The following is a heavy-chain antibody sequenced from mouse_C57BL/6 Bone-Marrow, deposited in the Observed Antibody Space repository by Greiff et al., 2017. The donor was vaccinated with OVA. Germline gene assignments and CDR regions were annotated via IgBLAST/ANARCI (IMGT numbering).Heavy chain of an antibody. V-gene: IGHV1-81*01. Sequence: QVQLKESGAELARPGASVKLSCKASGYTFTSYGISWVKQRTGQGLEWIGEISPRSGNTYYNEKFKGKATLSADKSSSTAYMELRSLTSEDSAVYFCARDLYYYGSAWFAYWGQGTLVTVSA. CDR3: ARDLYYYGSAWFAY. D-gene: IGHD1-1*01. J-gene: IGHJ3*01. CDR2: ISPRSGNT. CDR1: GYTFTSYG.